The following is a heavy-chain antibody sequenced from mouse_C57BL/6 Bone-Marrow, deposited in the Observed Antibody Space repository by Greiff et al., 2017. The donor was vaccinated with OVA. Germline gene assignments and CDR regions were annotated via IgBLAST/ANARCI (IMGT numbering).Heavy chain of an antibody. D-gene: IGHD2-3*01. CDR1: GYTFTSYW. CDR3: ATDCYYSGFAY. V-gene: IGHV1-69*01. CDR2: IDPSDSYT. J-gene: IGHJ3*01. Sequence: QVQLQQPGAELVMPGASVKLSCKASGYTFTSYWMHWVKQRPGQGLEWIGEIDPSDSYTNYNQKFKGKATLTVDKSSSPAYMQLSSLTSEDSAVYCCATDCYYSGFAYWGQGTLVTVSA.